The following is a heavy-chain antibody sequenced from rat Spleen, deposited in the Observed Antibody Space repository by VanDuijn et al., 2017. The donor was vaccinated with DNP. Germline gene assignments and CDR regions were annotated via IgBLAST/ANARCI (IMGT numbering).Heavy chain of an antibody. CDR2: ITSSGSDT. Sequence: EVQLVESGGGLVQPGRSLKLSCAATGFTLKNYWMTWIRQVPGKGLEWFASITSSGSDTYYPDSVKGRFTISRDNARNTLYLQMDSLRSEDTATYYCARDQRLQWDYFDYWGQGVMVTVSS. V-gene: IGHV5-31*01. J-gene: IGHJ2*01. D-gene: IGHD1-1*01. CDR1: GFTLKNYW. CDR3: ARDQRLQWDYFDY.